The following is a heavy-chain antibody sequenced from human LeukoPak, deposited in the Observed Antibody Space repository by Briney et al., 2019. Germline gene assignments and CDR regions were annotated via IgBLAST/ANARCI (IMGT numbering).Heavy chain of an antibody. CDR1: GFTVSSNY. V-gene: IGHV3-53*01. Sequence: PGGSLRLSCAASGFTVSSNYMSWVRQAPGKGLEWVSVIYSGGSTYYADSVKGRFTISRDNSKTTLYLQMNSLRAEDTAVYYCARRTDSYGYYSYWGQGTLVTVSS. CDR2: IYSGGST. J-gene: IGHJ4*02. CDR3: ARRTDSYGYYSY. D-gene: IGHD5-18*01.